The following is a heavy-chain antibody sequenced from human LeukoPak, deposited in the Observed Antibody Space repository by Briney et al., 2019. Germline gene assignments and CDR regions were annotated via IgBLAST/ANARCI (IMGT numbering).Heavy chain of an antibody. CDR3: AKDRLPLGELSLFDY. Sequence: GGSLRLSCAASGFTLSSYGMHWVRQAPGKGLEWVAVIWYDGNNKYYAESVKGRFTISRDISKNTLYLQMNSLRAEDTAVYYCAKDRLPLGELSLFDYWGQGTLVTVSS. CDR1: GFTLSSYG. CDR2: IWYDGNNK. V-gene: IGHV3-33*06. J-gene: IGHJ4*02. D-gene: IGHD3-16*02.